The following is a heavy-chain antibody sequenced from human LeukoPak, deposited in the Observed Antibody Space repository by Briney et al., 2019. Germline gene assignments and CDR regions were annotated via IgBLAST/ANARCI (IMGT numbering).Heavy chain of an antibody. CDR2: IYYSGST. Sequence: SETLSLTCTVSGGSINSSSYYWGWIRQPPGKGLEWIGSIYYSGSTYYNPSLKSRVTISVDTSKNQFSLKLSSVTAADTAVYYCARDRIARLPTYNWFDPWGQGTLVTVSS. V-gene: IGHV4-39*07. CDR1: GGSINSSSYY. D-gene: IGHD6-25*01. J-gene: IGHJ5*02. CDR3: ARDRIARLPTYNWFDP.